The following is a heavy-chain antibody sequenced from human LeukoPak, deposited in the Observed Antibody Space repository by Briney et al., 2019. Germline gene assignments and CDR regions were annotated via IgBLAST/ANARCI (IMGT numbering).Heavy chain of an antibody. CDR1: GFTFSSYG. J-gene: IGHJ4*02. CDR3: ARDRDYYDSSGYYPI. D-gene: IGHD3-22*01. CDR2: IWYDGSNK. V-gene: IGHV3-33*01. Sequence: PGGSLRLSCAAPGFTFSSYGMHWVRQAPGKGLEWVAVIWYDGSNKYYADSVKGRFTISRDNSKNTLYLQMNSLRAEDTAVYYCARDRDYYDSSGYYPIWGQGTLVTVSS.